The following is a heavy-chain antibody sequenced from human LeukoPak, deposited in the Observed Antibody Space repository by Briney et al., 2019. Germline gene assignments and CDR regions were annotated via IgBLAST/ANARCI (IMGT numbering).Heavy chain of an antibody. CDR2: IKQDGGEK. Sequence: PGGSLRLSCAVSGFTFSSYWMNWVRQAPGKGLEWVASIKQDGGEKSYVDSVKGRFTIYRDNAKNSLYLQMSSLRAEDRAVYCSARDGTAAGLYFDLWGHGTLVTVSS. CDR3: ARDGTAAGLYFDL. CDR1: GFTFSSYW. D-gene: IGHD6-13*01. J-gene: IGHJ4*01. V-gene: IGHV3-7*01.